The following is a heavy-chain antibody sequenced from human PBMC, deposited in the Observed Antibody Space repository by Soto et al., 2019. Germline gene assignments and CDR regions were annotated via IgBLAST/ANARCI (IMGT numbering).Heavy chain of an antibody. CDR2: IYWNDDK. J-gene: IGHJ6*02. CDR3: AHIPRYCSSTSCPPEVSRGGMDV. D-gene: IGHD2-2*01. V-gene: IGHV2-5*01. Sequence: QITLKESGPTLVKPTQTLTLTCTFSGFSLSTSGVGVGWIRQPPGKALEWLALIYWNDDKRYSTSLKSRLTITKDTPKSQVVLTITNMDPLDTATYYCAHIPRYCSSTSCPPEVSRGGMDVWGQGTTVTVSS. CDR1: GFSLSTSGVG.